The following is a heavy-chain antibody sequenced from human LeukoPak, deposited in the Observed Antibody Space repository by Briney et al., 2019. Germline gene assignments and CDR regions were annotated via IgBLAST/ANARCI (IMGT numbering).Heavy chain of an antibody. D-gene: IGHD2-15*01. J-gene: IGHJ5*02. V-gene: IGHV3-15*01. CDR3: TTDLNIVVVVAAALDP. Sequence: GGSLRLSCAASGFTFSNAWMSLVRQAPGKGLEWVGRSKSKTDGGTTDYAAPVKGRFTISRDDSKNTLYLQMNSLKTEDTAVYYCTTDLNIVVVVAAALDPWGQGTLVTVSS. CDR2: SKSKTDGGTT. CDR1: GFTFSNAW.